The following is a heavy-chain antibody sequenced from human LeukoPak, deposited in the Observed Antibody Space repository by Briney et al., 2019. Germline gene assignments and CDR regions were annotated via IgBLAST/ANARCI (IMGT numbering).Heavy chain of an antibody. CDR2: IYYSGST. Sequence: SETLSLTCAVYGGSFSGYYWSWIRQPPGKGLEWIGYIYYSGSTNYNPSLKSRVTISVDTSKNQFSLKLSSVTAADTAVYYCARHTRAARRGSVGFDYWGQGTLVTVSS. D-gene: IGHD6-6*01. J-gene: IGHJ4*02. CDR3: ARHTRAARRGSVGFDY. V-gene: IGHV4-59*08. CDR1: GGSFSGYY.